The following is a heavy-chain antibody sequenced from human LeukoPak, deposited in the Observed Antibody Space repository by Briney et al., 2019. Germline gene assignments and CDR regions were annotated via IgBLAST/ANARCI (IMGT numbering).Heavy chain of an antibody. V-gene: IGHV3-33*01. CDR3: ARDPYYYDSSGYYYLLDY. J-gene: IGHJ4*02. Sequence: GGSLRISCAASGFTFSSYGMHWVRQAPGKGLEWVAVIWYDGSNKYYADSVKGRFTISRDNSKNTLYLQMNSLRAEDTAVYYCARDPYYYDSSGYYYLLDYWGQGTLVTVSS. CDR2: IWYDGSNK. D-gene: IGHD3-22*01. CDR1: GFTFSSYG.